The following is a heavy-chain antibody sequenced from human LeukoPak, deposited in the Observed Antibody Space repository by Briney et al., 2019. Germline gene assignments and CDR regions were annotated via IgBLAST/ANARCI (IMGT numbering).Heavy chain of an antibody. Sequence: GGSLRLSCAASGFTFSTYWIHWVRQAPGKGLVWVSRVNGDGSSTTYADSVKGRFTISRDNAKNTVYLQMNSLRAEDTAVYYCAKVSAEGSYLFDYWGQGTLVTVSS. CDR2: VNGDGSST. J-gene: IGHJ4*02. V-gene: IGHV3-74*01. D-gene: IGHD3-16*02. CDR3: AKVSAEGSYLFDY. CDR1: GFTFSTYW.